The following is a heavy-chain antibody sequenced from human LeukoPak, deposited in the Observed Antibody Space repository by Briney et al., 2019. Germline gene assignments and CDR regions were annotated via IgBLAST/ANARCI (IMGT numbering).Heavy chain of an antibody. D-gene: IGHD2-2*01. CDR1: GYTFTICG. V-gene: IGHV1-18*01. Sequence: ASVKVSCNASGYTFTICGNSWMRQPPGQGLEWMGGISAFYGSTNYAQKPQDRVTLTTDTSKNTAYMELRGLRSENTAVYYCAREWWGIVVVPAATLVARPFDFWGQGTLVTVSS. CDR2: ISAFYGST. CDR3: AREWWGIVVVPAATLVARPFDF. J-gene: IGHJ4*02.